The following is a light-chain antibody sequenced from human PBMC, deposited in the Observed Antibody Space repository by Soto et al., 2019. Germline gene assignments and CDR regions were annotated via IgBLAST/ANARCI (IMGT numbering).Light chain of an antibody. CDR3: QQYNDYSWT. V-gene: IGKV1-5*03. CDR2: KAS. J-gene: IGKJ1*01. Sequence: IPMTKSHSTLSGSLGERVTIGGRASQTISSWLAWYQQKPGKAPKLLIYKASTLKSGVPSRFSGSGSGTEFTRTSSSQQPDDVATYYCQQYNDYSWTFGQGTKVDI. CDR1: QTISSW.